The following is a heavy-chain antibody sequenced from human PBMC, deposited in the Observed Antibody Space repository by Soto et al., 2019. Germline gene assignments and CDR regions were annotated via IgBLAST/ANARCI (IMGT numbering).Heavy chain of an antibody. CDR2: TYYRSKWYN. CDR3: ASDRGLYCSSNSCYGEYYYYGMDV. Sequence: SQTLSLTCAISGDSVSSNSAAWNWIRQSPSRGLEWLGRTYYRSKWYNDYAVSVKSRITINPDTSKNQFSLQLNSVTPEDTAVYYCASDRGLYCSSNSCYGEYYYYGMDVWGQGTTVTVSS. CDR1: GDSVSSNSAA. J-gene: IGHJ6*02. D-gene: IGHD2-2*01. V-gene: IGHV6-1*01.